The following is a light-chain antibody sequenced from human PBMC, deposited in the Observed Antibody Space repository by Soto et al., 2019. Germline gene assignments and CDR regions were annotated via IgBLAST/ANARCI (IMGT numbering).Light chain of an antibody. CDR2: DVS. V-gene: IGLV2-14*01. CDR3: SSYTSSSAPLYG. CDR1: SSDVGGYNY. J-gene: IGLJ1*01. Sequence: QSVLPQPASVSGSPGQSSTISCTGTSSDVGGYNYVSWYQQHPGKAPKLMLYDVSNRPSGVSNRFSGSTSGNTASLTISELQAEDEADYYCSSYTSSSAPLYGFVTGAKVTVL.